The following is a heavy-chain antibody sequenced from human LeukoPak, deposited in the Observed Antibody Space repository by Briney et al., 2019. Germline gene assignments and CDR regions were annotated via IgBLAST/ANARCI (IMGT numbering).Heavy chain of an antibody. CDR1: GFTFSSYS. V-gene: IGHV3-21*01. J-gene: IGHJ4*02. CDR2: ISSSSSYI. D-gene: IGHD6-13*01. CDR3: ARGRSCSWYVCDY. Sequence: SGGSLRLSCAASGFTFSSYSMNWVRQAPGKGLEWVSSISSSSSYIYYADSVKGRFTISRDNAKNSLYLQMNSLRAEDTAVYYCARGRSCSWYVCDYWGQGTLVTVSS.